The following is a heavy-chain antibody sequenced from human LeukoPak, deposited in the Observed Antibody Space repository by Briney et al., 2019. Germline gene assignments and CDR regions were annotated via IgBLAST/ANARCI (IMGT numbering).Heavy chain of an antibody. CDR3: SREMRVGAPDLEVYYGIAV. CDR2: INDYNGNT. V-gene: IGHV1-18*04. J-gene: IGHJ6*02. D-gene: IGHD3-16*01. Sequence: GASVESSYKPSGYTFTSCGISWVRQAPGQRLKCIGWINDYNGNTNYAQQLQRRSTMTTDTPTSPAYLVLRSVRPEDTAVHYCSREMRVGAPDLEVYYGIAVSGQGSTLTVS. CDR1: GYTFTSCG.